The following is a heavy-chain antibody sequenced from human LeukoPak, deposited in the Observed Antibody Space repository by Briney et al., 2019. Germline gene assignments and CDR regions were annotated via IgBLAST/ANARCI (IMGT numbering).Heavy chain of an antibody. CDR1: GGSLSGYY. Sequence: PSETLSLTCAVYGGSLSGYYWSWIRQPPGKGLEWIGEINHSGSTNYNPSLKSRVTISVDTSKNQFSLKLSSVTAVDTAVYYCARKIDSSGYFSWGQGILVTVSS. D-gene: IGHD3-22*01. V-gene: IGHV4-34*01. J-gene: IGHJ4*02. CDR3: ARKIDSSGYFS. CDR2: INHSGST.